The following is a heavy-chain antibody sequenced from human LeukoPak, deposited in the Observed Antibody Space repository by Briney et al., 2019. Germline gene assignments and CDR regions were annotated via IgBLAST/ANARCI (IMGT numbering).Heavy chain of an antibody. J-gene: IGHJ4*02. V-gene: IGHV3-7*03. CDR1: GFTFSSYW. CDR2: IKQDGSEK. D-gene: IGHD2-2*01. Sequence: GGSLRLSCAASGFTFSSYWMSWVRQAPGKGLEWVANIKQDGSEKYYVDSVKGRFTISRDNAKNSLYLQMNSLRAEDTAVYYCAKSPDIVVVPAALDYWGQGTLVTVSS. CDR3: AKSPDIVVVPAALDY.